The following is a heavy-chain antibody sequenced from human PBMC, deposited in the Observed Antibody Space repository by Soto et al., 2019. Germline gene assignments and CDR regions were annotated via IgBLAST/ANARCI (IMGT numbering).Heavy chain of an antibody. V-gene: IGHV4-34*01. Sequence: QVQLQQWGAGLLKPSETLSLTCAVCGGSFSGYYWTWIRQPPGTGLEWIGEINHSGSTNYNPSLKSRVTISVDTSKNKFSLKLTSVTAADTAVYYCARDKIAGLFDYWGQGTLVTVSS. D-gene: IGHD2-21*01. CDR2: INHSGST. CDR1: GGSFSGYY. CDR3: ARDKIAGLFDY. J-gene: IGHJ4*02.